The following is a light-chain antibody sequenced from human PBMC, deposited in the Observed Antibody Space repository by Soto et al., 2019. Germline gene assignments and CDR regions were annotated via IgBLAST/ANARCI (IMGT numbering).Light chain of an antibody. V-gene: IGKV1-39*01. Sequence: DIQMTQSPSSLSASVGDRVTITCRASQSISSYLNWYQQKAGKAPKLLIYAASNLQSGVPSRFIGGGSGTDFTLTISSLQPEDFATYSCQQSYNTPRTFGQGTKVEIK. CDR1: QSISSY. CDR2: AAS. J-gene: IGKJ1*01. CDR3: QQSYNTPRT.